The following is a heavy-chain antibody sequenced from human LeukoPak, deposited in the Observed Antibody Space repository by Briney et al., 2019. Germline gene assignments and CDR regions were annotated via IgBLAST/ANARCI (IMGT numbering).Heavy chain of an antibody. J-gene: IGHJ4*02. D-gene: IGHD3-22*01. CDR2: INPNSGGT. CDR1: GYTFTGYY. CDR3: ARTMYYYDSSGYTPNYYFDY. Sequence: GASVKVSCKASGYTFTGYYMHWVRQAPGQGLEWMGRINPNSGGTNYAQKFQGRVTMTRDTSISTAYMELSRLRSDDTAVYYCARTMYYYDSSGYTPNYYFDYWGQGTLVTVSS. V-gene: IGHV1-2*06.